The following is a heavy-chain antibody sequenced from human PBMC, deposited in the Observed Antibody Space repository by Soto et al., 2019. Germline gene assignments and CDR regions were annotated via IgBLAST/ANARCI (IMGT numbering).Heavy chain of an antibody. Sequence: QVQLVQSGAEVKKPGASVKVSCKASGYTFTNYDINWVRQATGQGLEWMGWVNPKSGNTGYAQTFQGRVTMTRDTSIATSYMALSGLTSDDTAIYYCAREKSHGDSHRDSWGQGTQVTVCS. D-gene: IGHD4-17*01. CDR1: GYTFTNYD. CDR2: VNPKSGNT. J-gene: IGHJ4*02. CDR3: AREKSHGDSHRDS. V-gene: IGHV1-8*01.